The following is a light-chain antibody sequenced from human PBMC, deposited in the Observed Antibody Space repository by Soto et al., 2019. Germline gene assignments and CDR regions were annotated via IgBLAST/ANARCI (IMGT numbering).Light chain of an antibody. CDR2: LGS. CDR3: MQALQTPPWT. V-gene: IGKV2-28*01. Sequence: DIVMTQSPLSLSVTPGEPASISCRSSQSLLHFNGYNYLDWYLQRPGQSPQLLIYLGSNRASGVPDRFSGSGSGTDFTLKIRRVEAEDVGVYYCMQALQTPPWTFGQGTKVDIK. J-gene: IGKJ1*01. CDR1: QSLLHFNGYNY.